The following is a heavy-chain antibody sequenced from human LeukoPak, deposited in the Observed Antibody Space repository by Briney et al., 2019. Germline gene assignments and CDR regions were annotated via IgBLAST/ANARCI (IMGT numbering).Heavy chain of an antibody. J-gene: IGHJ4*02. CDR2: MHSNGNS. CDR3: ARMVGQLIEYYFDY. V-gene: IGHV4-59*02. D-gene: IGHD1/OR15-1a*01. Sequence: SETLCLTCTVSGGSVSSDYWSWIRQPPGKGLEWIGYMHSNGNSAYNPSLSSRVTVSLDTSKNQFSLRLKSVTSADTAVYYCARMVGQLIEYYFDYWGRGTLVTVSS. CDR1: GGSVSSDY.